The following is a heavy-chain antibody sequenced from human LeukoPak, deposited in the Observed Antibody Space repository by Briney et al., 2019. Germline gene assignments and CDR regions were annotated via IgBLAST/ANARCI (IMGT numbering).Heavy chain of an antibody. D-gene: IGHD3-16*01. CDR2: IYYSGST. CDR3: ARMITWYFDL. V-gene: IGHV4-39*01. CDR1: GGPISRSSSY. Sequence: SETLSLTCAVSGGPISRSSSYWGWIRQPPGKGLQWIGSIYYSGSTYYSPSLKSRVTISVDTSKNQFSLRLSSVTASDAAVYYCARMITWYFDLWGRGTLVTVSS. J-gene: IGHJ2*01.